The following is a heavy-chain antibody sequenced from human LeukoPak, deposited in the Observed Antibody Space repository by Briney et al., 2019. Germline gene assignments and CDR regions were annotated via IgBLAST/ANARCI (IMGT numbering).Heavy chain of an antibody. CDR1: GYAFTSYY. CDR2: INPSGGST. CDR3: ARDNSYDFWSAAGGWFDP. Sequence: ASVKASFQASGYAFTSYYMHWERPAPGQGLEWMGIINPSGGSTSYAQKFQGRVTMTRDMSTSTVYMELSSLRPEDTAVYYCARDNSYDFWSAAGGWFDPWGQGTLVTVSS. J-gene: IGHJ5*02. D-gene: IGHD3-3*01. V-gene: IGHV1-46*01.